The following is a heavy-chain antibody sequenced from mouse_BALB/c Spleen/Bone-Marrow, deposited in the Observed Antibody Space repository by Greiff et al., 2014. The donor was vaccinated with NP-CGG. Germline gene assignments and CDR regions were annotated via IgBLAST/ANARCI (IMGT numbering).Heavy chain of an antibody. D-gene: IGHD2-14*01. CDR3: AKNGGYDGWFAY. CDR1: GFSLTSYG. J-gene: IGHJ3*01. V-gene: IGHV2-5-1*01. CDR2: IWRGGST. Sequence: VQLVESGPSLVQPSQSLSITCTVSGFSLTSYGVHWVRQSPGKGLEWLGVIWRGGSTDYNAAFMSRLSITKDNSKSQVFFKMNSLQADDTAICYCAKNGGYDGWFAYWGQGTLVTVSA.